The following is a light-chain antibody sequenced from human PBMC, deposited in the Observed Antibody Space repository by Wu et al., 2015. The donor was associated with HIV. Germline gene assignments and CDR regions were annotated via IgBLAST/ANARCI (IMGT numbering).Light chain of an antibody. Sequence: EIVLTQSPATLSLSPGERATLSCRASQSVGKFLAWYQQKPGQAPRLLIYDASNRATGIPARFSGSGSGTDFTLTISSLEPEDFAVYYCQHRSNWLSFTFGPGTKVDIK. CDR1: QSVGKF. CDR2: DAS. V-gene: IGKV3-11*01. J-gene: IGKJ3*01. CDR3: QHRSNWLSFT.